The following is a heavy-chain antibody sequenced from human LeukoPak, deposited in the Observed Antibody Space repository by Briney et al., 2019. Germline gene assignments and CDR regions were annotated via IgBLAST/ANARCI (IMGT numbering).Heavy chain of an antibody. J-gene: IGHJ6*03. Sequence: GGSLRLSCAASGFTFSSYWMSWVRQAPGKGLEWVANIKQDGSEEYYVDSVKGRFTISRDNAKNSLYLQMNSLRAEDTAVYYCARDRGIGSSSCCYCYYMDVWGKGTTVTVSS. CDR3: ARDRGIGSSSCCYCYYMDV. CDR1: GFTFSSYW. V-gene: IGHV3-7*01. CDR2: IKQDGSEE. D-gene: IGHD6-13*01.